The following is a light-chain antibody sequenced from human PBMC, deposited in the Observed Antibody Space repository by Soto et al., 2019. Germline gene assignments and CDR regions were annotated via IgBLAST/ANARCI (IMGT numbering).Light chain of an antibody. V-gene: IGLV4-69*01. CDR1: SGHSSYA. CDR3: QTWGTGVV. CDR2: LNSDGSH. J-gene: IGLJ2*01. Sequence: QSVLTQSPSASASLGASVKLTCTLSSGHSSYAIAWHQQQPEKGPRNLMKLNSDGSHSKGDGIPDRFSGSSSGAERYLTISSLQSEDEADYYCQTWGTGVVFGGGTQLTVL.